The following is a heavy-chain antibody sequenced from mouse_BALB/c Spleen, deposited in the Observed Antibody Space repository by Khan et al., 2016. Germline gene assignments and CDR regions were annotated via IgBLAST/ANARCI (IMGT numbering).Heavy chain of an antibody. D-gene: IGHD1-1*01. J-gene: IGHJ4*01. CDR3: AGRGYYFSMDY. Sequence: EVKLLESGGGLVQPGGSLKLSCAASGFDFSRYWMSWVRQAPGKGLEWIGEINPDSSTINYMPSLKDKFIISRDNAKNTLYLQMSKVRSEDTALYYCAGRGYYFSMDYWGQGTSVTVSS. CDR2: INPDSSTI. V-gene: IGHV4-1*02. CDR1: GFDFSRYW.